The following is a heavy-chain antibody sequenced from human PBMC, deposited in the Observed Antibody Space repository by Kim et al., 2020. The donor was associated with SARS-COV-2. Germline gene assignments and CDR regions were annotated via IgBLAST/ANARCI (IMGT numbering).Heavy chain of an antibody. J-gene: IGHJ5*02. Sequence: ASVKVSCKVSGYPVNEFPMHWVRQAPGKGLEWMGRFDPEDGETIVAQKFQGRVTVSEDTSTNTAYLDLRSLKSDDTAVYYCATALGYSDALDPWGQGTLVTVS. CDR2: FDPEDGET. CDR1: GYPVNEFP. D-gene: IGHD5-12*01. V-gene: IGHV1-24*01. CDR3: ATALGYSDALDP.